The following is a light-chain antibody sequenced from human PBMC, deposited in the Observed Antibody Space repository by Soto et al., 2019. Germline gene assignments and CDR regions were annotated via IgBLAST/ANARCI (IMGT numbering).Light chain of an antibody. CDR2: DVS. Sequence: QSALTQPASVSGSPGQSITISCTGTSSDVGGYNYVSWYQQHPGKAPKLMIYDVSNRPSGVSNRFSGSKSGSTASLTISGLQAEDEADYYCSSYTSSSTRVFGGGTKDTVL. CDR3: SSYTSSSTRV. CDR1: SSDVGGYNY. J-gene: IGLJ2*01. V-gene: IGLV2-14*01.